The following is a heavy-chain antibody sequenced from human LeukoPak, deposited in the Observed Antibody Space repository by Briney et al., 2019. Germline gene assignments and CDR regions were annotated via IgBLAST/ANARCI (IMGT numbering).Heavy chain of an antibody. CDR3: ARLLDNDSSGDPDTFDM. V-gene: IGHV4-59*11. Sequence: SETLPHTCAVSDGSISGHYCSWIRQPPGKGLEWIGYIYYSGKTYYSSSLRSRVTISVDTSKNHFSLKLTSVTAADTAVYYCARLLDNDSSGDPDTFDMQGQGTMVTVSS. J-gene: IGHJ3*02. CDR1: DGSISGHY. D-gene: IGHD3-22*01. CDR2: IYYSGKT.